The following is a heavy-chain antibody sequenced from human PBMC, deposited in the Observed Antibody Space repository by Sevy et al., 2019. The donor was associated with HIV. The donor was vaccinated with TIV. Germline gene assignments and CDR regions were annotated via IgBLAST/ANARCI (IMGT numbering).Heavy chain of an antibody. CDR3: ARESDIVVVVAATITDAFDI. D-gene: IGHD2-15*01. CDR1: GFTFSSYS. CDR2: ISSSSITI. Sequence: GGSLRLSCAASGFTFSSYSMNWVRQAPGKGLEWVSYISSSSITIYFPDSVKGRFTISRDKAKNSLYLQMNSLRAEDTAVYYCARESDIVVVVAATITDAFDIWGQGTMVTVSS. V-gene: IGHV3-48*01. J-gene: IGHJ3*02.